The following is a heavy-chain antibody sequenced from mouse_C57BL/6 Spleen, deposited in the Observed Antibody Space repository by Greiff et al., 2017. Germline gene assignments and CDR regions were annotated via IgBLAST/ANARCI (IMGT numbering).Heavy chain of an antibody. V-gene: IGHV5-17*01. CDR1: GFTFSDYG. J-gene: IGHJ4*01. CDR3: AVTGGYAMDY. D-gene: IGHD4-1*01. CDR2: ISSGSSTI. Sequence: EVQVVESGGGLVKPGGSLKLSCAASGFTFSDYGMHWVRQAPEKGLEWVAYISSGSSTIYYADTVKGRFTISRDNAKNTLFLQMTSLRSEDTAMYYCAVTGGYAMDYWGQGTSVTVSS.